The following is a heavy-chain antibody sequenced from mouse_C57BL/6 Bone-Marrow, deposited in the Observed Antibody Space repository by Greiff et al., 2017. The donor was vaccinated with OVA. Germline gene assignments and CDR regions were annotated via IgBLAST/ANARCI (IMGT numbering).Heavy chain of an antibody. Sequence: QVQLQQSGAELVRPGASVTLSCKASGYTFTDYEMHWVKQTPVHGLEWIGAIDPETGGTAYNQKFKGKAILTADKSSSTAYMELRSLTSEDSAVYYCTRSGPYYDGFAYWGQGTLVTVPA. CDR3: TRSGPYYDGFAY. CDR2: IDPETGGT. J-gene: IGHJ3*01. D-gene: IGHD2-4*01. V-gene: IGHV1-15*01. CDR1: GYTFTDYE.